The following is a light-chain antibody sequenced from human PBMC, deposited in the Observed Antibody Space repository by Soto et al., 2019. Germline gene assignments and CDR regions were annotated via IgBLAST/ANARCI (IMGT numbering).Light chain of an antibody. CDR3: QQYNSYSS. Sequence: IQLTQSPSSLSASVGDRVTITCRASQGISSYLAWYQQKPGKAPKLLIYAASTLRSGVPSRFRGSGSGTDSTFTISSLQPEDFATYYCQQYNSYSSFGQGTKVDIK. CDR2: AAS. J-gene: IGKJ1*01. V-gene: IGKV1-9*01. CDR1: QGISSY.